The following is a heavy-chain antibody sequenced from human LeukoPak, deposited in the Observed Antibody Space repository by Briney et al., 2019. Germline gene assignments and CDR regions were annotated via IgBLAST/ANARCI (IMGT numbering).Heavy chain of an antibody. V-gene: IGHV3-30*04. CDR1: EFTFSSYA. CDR3: ARPFEPMVRGGNVYFDY. CDR2: ISYDGSNK. J-gene: IGHJ4*02. D-gene: IGHD3-10*01. Sequence: PGGSLRLSCAASEFTFSSYAMHWVRQAPGKGLEWVAVISYDGSNKYYADSVKGRFTISRDNSKNTLYLQMNSLRAEDTAVYYCARPFEPMVRGGNVYFDYWGQGTLVTVSS.